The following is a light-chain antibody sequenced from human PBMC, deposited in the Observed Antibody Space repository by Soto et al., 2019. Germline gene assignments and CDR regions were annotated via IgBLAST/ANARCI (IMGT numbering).Light chain of an antibody. CDR3: SSYTSGNTYV. Sequence: LTQPASVSGSPGQSITISCTGTSSDVGGYNYVSWYQQHPGKAPKLMIYEVSNRPSGVSNRFSGSKSGNTASLTISGLQAEDEADYYCSSYTSGNTYVFGTGTRSPS. J-gene: IGLJ1*01. CDR2: EVS. CDR1: SSDVGGYNY. V-gene: IGLV2-14*01.